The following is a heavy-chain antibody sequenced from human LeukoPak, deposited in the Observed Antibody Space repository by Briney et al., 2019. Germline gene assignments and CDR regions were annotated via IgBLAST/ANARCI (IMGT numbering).Heavy chain of an antibody. CDR2: INTNTGNP. CDR1: GYTFTGYY. D-gene: IGHD3-22*01. Sequence: ASVKVSCKASGYTFTGYYMHWVRQAPGQGLEWMGWINTNTGNPTYAQGFTGRFVFSLDTSVSTAYLQISSLKAEDTAVYYCARDVSGYYSDYWGQGTLVTVSS. V-gene: IGHV7-4-1*02. CDR3: ARDVSGYYSDY. J-gene: IGHJ4*02.